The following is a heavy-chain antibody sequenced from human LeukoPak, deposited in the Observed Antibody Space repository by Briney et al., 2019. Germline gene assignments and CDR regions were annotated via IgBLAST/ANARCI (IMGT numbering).Heavy chain of an antibody. Sequence: ASVTVSCKASGYTFTGYYMHWVRQAPGQGLEWMGWINPNSGGTNYAQKFQGRVTMTTDTSTSTAYMELRSLRSDDTAVYYCAREEASGYTSGWYLFWGQGTMVTVSS. V-gene: IGHV1-2*02. CDR3: AREEASGYTSGWYLF. CDR2: INPNSGGT. CDR1: GYTFTGYY. J-gene: IGHJ3*01. D-gene: IGHD6-19*01.